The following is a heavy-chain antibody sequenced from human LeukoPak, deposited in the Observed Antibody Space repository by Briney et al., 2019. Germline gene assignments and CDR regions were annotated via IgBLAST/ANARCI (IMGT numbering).Heavy chain of an antibody. CDR1: GFTFSSYN. CDR2: ITSGSSHI. D-gene: IGHD3-22*01. J-gene: IGHJ1*01. CDR3: AKDDSSGYYYPEYFQH. Sequence: GGSLRLSCAASGFTFSSYNMNWVRQTPGQGLEWVSSITSGSSHIYYADSVKGRFTISRDNAKSSLYLQMNSLRAEDTAVYYCAKDDSSGYYYPEYFQHWGQGTLVTVSS. V-gene: IGHV3-21*04.